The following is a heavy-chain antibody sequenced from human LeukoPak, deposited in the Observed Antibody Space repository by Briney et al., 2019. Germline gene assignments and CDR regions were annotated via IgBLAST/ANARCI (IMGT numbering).Heavy chain of an antibody. Sequence: GGSLRLSCAACGFTFSSYEMKWVRQARGKGLEWVSYNSSSGNHIHYADSVKGRFTISRDNAKNSLFLQMNSLRAEDTAVYYCAREKTACGGDCYDSWGQGTLVTVSS. CDR3: AREKTACGGDCYDS. D-gene: IGHD2-21*01. J-gene: IGHJ4*02. CDR1: GFTFSSYE. V-gene: IGHV3-48*03. CDR2: NSSSGNHI.